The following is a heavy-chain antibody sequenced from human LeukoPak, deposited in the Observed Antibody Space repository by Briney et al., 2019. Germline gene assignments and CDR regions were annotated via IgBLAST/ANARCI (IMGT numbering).Heavy chain of an antibody. D-gene: IGHD3-3*01. CDR2: IYTSGST. Sequence: SQTLSLTCTVSGGSISSGSYYWSWIRQPAGKGLEWIGRIYTSGSTNYNPSLKSRVTISVDTSKSQFSLKLSSVTAADTAVYYCASSYYDFWSGIPTGFDPWGQGTLVTVSS. J-gene: IGHJ5*02. CDR1: GGSISSGSYY. CDR3: ASSYYDFWSGIPTGFDP. V-gene: IGHV4-61*02.